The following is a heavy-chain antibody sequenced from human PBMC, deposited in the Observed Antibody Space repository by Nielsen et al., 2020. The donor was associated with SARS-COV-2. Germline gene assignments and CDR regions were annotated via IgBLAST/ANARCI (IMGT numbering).Heavy chain of an antibody. CDR1: GGSINTGSYY. Sequence: SETLSLTCSVSGGSINTGSYYWGWIRQPPGRGLEWVGSIFYNGDTYYNPSLKSRMTISVDTTLNQFSLKVSSVTVADTAVYYCARGKTTVTTFDLWGQGTLVTVSS. CDR3: ARGKTTVTTFDL. CDR2: IFYNGDT. J-gene: IGHJ4*02. V-gene: IGHV4-39*07. D-gene: IGHD4-17*01.